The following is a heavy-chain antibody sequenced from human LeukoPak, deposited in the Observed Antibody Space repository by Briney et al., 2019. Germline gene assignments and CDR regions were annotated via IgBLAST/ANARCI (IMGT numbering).Heavy chain of an antibody. CDR3: ARLILNEGDTAMVTQNEA. V-gene: IGHV1-69*13. CDR1: GGTFSSYA. Sequence: ASVKVSCKASGGTFSSYAISWVRQAPGQGLEWMGGIIPIFGTANYAQKFQGRVTITADESTSTAYMELSSLRSEDTAVYYCARLILNEGDTAMVTQNEAWGQGTLVTVSS. CDR2: IIPIFGTA. D-gene: IGHD5-18*01. J-gene: IGHJ5*02.